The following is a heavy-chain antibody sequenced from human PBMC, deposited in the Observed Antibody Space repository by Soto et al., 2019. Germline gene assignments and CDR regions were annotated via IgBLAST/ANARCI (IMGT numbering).Heavy chain of an antibody. D-gene: IGHD2-2*01. CDR1: GFTFSNAW. CDR3: TAVRDTGRYCSSSSCRPDY. J-gene: IGHJ4*02. Sequence: EVQLVESGGGLVKPGGSLRLSCAASGFTFSNAWMSWVRQAPGKGLEWVGRIKSKTDGGTTDYAAPVKGRFTISRDDSKNPLYLQINSLKTENTAVYYCTAVRDTGRYCSSSSCRPDYWGQGTLVTVSS. CDR2: IKSKTDGGTT. V-gene: IGHV3-15*01.